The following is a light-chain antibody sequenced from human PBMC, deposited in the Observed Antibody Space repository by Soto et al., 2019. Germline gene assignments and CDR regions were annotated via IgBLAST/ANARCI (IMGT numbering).Light chain of an antibody. Sequence: QSALTQPPSASGSPGQSVTISCTGTSSDVGGYKYVSWYQQKSGKAPKLIIYEVNELPSGVPDRFSGSKSDNTASLTVSGLQAEDDAYYYCSAYAGRNNVVFGGGTKLTVL. V-gene: IGLV2-8*01. J-gene: IGLJ2*01. CDR2: EVN. CDR1: SSDVGGYKY. CDR3: SAYAGRNNVV.